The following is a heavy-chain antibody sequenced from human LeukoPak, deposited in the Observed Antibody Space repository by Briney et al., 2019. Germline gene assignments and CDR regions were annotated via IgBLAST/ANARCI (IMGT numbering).Heavy chain of an antibody. CDR1: GFTVSSNY. Sequence: LRLSCAASGFTVSSNYMSWIRQHPGKGLEWIGYIYYSGSTYYNPSLKSRVTISVDTSKNQFSLKLSSVTAADTAVYYCARDWGSDYWGQGTLVTVSS. J-gene: IGHJ4*02. CDR3: ARDWGSDY. CDR2: IYYSGST. V-gene: IGHV4-31*02. D-gene: IGHD7-27*01.